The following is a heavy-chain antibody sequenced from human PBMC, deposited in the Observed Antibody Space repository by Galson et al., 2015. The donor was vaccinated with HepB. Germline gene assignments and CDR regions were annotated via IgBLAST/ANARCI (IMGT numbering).Heavy chain of an antibody. J-gene: IGHJ5*02. D-gene: IGHD2-2*01. CDR2: IIPIFGTA. V-gene: IGHV1-69*06. CDR3: ARNIVVVPHADLGWFDP. CDR1: GGTFSSYA. Sequence: SVKVSCKASGGTFSSYAISWVRQAPGQGLEWMGGIIPIFGTANYAQKFQGRVTITADKSTSTAYMELSSLRSEDTAVYYCARNIVVVPHADLGWFDPWGQGTLVTVSS.